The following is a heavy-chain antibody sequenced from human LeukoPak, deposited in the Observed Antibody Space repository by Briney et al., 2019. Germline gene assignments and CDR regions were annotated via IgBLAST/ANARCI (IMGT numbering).Heavy chain of an antibody. V-gene: IGHV4-39*07. D-gene: IGHD2-2*01. CDR3: ARDRRYCSSTSCFGLYNWFDP. J-gene: IGHJ5*02. Sequence: SETLSLTCTVSGGSFSSSSYYWGWIRQPPGKGLGWIGSIYYSGSTYYNPSLKSRVTISVDTSKNQFSLKLSSVTAADTAVYYCARDRRYCSSTSCFGLYNWFDPWGQGTLVTVSS. CDR2: IYYSGST. CDR1: GGSFSSSSYY.